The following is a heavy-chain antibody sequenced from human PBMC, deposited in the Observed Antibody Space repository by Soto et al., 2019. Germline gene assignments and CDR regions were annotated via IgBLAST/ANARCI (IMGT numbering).Heavy chain of an antibody. V-gene: IGHV4-59*01. CDR2: INYSGNT. D-gene: IGHD6-19*01. CDR3: ARERYTSGLADY. J-gene: IGHJ4*02. CDR1: GDSMTSYY. Sequence: QVQLQESGPGLVKPSETLSLTCTVSGDSMTSYYWNWIRQPPGKGLEWIGYINYSGNTNYNPSLKSRVTISVDQSKNQFSLMVSSVTAADTAIYYCARERYTSGLADYWGQGTLVTVSS.